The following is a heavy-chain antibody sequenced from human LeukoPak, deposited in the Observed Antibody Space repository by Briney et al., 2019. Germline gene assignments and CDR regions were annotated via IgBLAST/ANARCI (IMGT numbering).Heavy chain of an antibody. CDR2: INQDGSEK. CDR3: ARGYTYSWDHYFDY. D-gene: IGHD2-2*02. CDR1: GFTFSSYW. J-gene: IGHJ4*02. V-gene: IGHV3-7*01. Sequence: GGSVRLSCAASGFTFSSYWMSWVRQAPGKGLEWLANINQDGSEKYYVDSVKGRFTISRDNAKNSLYLQVNSLRVEDTAVYYCARGYTYSWDHYFDYWGQGTLVTVSS.